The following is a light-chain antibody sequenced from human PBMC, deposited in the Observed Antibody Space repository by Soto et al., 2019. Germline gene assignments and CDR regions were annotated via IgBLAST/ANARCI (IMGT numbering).Light chain of an antibody. J-gene: IGKJ2*02. CDR1: QSISSY. V-gene: IGKV1-39*01. CDR3: QQSYNTPRT. Sequence: DIQMTQSPSSLSASVGDRVTITCRASQSISSYLNWYQQKPGKAPKLLIYGVSSLQSGVPSRFSGSGSGTDFTLTISSLQPEDFASYYCQQSYNTPRTFGQGTKLEIK. CDR2: GVS.